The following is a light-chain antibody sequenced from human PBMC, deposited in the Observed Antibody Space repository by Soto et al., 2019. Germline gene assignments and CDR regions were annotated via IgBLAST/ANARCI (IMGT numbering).Light chain of an antibody. J-gene: IGLJ3*02. V-gene: IGLV4-69*01. Sequence: QPVLTQSPSASASLGASVKHTCTLSSGHSSYAIAWHQQQPEKGPRYLMKLNSDGSHSKGHGIPDRFSGSSSGAERYLTISSLQSEDEADYYCQTWGTGPWVFGGGTKLTVL. CDR3: QTWGTGPWV. CDR2: LNSDGSH. CDR1: SGHSSYA.